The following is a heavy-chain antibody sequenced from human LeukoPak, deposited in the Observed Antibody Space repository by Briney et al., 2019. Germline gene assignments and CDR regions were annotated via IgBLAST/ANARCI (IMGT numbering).Heavy chain of an antibody. V-gene: IGHV4-31*03. Sequence: SQTLSLTCTVSGGSISSGGYYWSWIRQHPGKGLEWIGYIYYSGSTYYNPSLKSRVTISVDTSKNQFSLKLSSVTAVDTAVYYCARDRRSQGYGMDVWGQGTTVTVSS. CDR3: ARDRRSQGYGMDV. CDR1: GGSISSGGYY. CDR2: IYYSGST. J-gene: IGHJ6*02.